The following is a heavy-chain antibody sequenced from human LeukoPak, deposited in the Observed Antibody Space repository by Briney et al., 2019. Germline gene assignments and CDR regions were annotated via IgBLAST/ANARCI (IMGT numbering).Heavy chain of an antibody. J-gene: IGHJ4*02. CDR2: LISGSTYI. Sequence: GGSLSLSCVSSEFTFSRYSMNWVRQAPGKGLEWVSSLISGSTYIYYADSVKGRFTISRDNAKNSLYLQINSLRAEDTAVYYCARDGYYYDSSNFDYWGQGTLVTVSS. V-gene: IGHV3-21*01. CDR3: ARDGYYYDSSNFDY. CDR1: EFTFSRYS. D-gene: IGHD3-22*01.